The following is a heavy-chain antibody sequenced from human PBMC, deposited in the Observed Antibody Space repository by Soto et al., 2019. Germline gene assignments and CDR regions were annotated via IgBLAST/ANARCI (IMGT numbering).Heavy chain of an antibody. D-gene: IGHD1-26*01. Sequence: EVQLVESGGGLVQPGRSLRLSCAASGFTFDDYAMHWVRQAPGKGLEWVSGISWNSGSIGYADSVKGRFTISRDNAKNSLYLQTNSLRAEDTALYYCAKATRSGSYLSGNDYWGQGTLVTVSS. CDR1: GFTFDDYA. CDR2: ISWNSGSI. V-gene: IGHV3-9*01. CDR3: AKATRSGSYLSGNDY. J-gene: IGHJ4*02.